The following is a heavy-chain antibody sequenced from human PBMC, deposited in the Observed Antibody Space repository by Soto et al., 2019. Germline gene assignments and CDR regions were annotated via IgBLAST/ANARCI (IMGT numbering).Heavy chain of an antibody. CDR2: INHSGST. V-gene: IGHV4-34*01. Sequence: SETLSLTCAVYGGSFSGYYWSWIRQPPGKGLEWIGEINHSGSTNYNPYLKSRVTISVDTSKNQFSLKLSSVTAADTAVYYCARGRGAAPGWFDPWGQGTLVTVSS. CDR1: GGSFSGYY. CDR3: ARGRGAAPGWFDP. J-gene: IGHJ5*02.